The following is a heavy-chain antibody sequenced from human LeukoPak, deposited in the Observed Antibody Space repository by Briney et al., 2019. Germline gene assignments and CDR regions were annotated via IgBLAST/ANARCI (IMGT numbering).Heavy chain of an antibody. Sequence: GGSLRLSCAASGFIFSDYAMNWVRQAPGKGLEWVSVVGVDDGIYYKDSAKGRFTISRDNSKNTLSLQMNSLRLEDTAIYYCAKDSWSRNGIYDPFDIWGQGTMVTVSS. D-gene: IGHD2-8*01. CDR1: GFIFSDYA. V-gene: IGHV3-23*01. J-gene: IGHJ3*02. CDR2: VGVDDGI. CDR3: AKDSWSRNGIYDPFDI.